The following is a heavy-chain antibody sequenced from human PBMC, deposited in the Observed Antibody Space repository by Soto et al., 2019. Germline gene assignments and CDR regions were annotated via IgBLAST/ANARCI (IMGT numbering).Heavy chain of an antibody. J-gene: IGHJ1*01. CDR3: ARYVSGWLFLH. CDR2: ISANNGNT. CDR1: GYTFTSYT. V-gene: IGHV1-18*01. D-gene: IGHD6-19*01. Sequence: ASVKVSCKASGYTFTSYTISWVRQAPGQGLQWMGWISANNGNTNYAQELQGRVTMTTGTSTSTAYMELTSLRSDDTAVYYCARYVSGWLFLHWGQGTQVTVSS.